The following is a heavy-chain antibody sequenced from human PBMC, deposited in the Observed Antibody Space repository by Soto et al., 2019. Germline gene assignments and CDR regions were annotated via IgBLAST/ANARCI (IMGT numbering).Heavy chain of an antibody. D-gene: IGHD5-12*01. Sequence: EVHLVESGGGLVQPGGSLRVSCAASGFTFSGYSMNWVRQAPGKGLEWLSYIDGSGKTIYYTDSVKGRFIISRDNAKNSLDLQMNSLRDEDTAVYHCARGGVASIFGDSWGQGTLVTVSS. CDR1: GFTFSGYS. CDR3: ARGGVASIFGDS. V-gene: IGHV3-48*02. J-gene: IGHJ4*02. CDR2: IDGSGKTI.